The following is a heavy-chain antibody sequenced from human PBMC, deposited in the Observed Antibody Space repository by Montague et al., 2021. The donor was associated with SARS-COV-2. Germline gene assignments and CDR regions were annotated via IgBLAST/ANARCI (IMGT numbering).Heavy chain of an antibody. CDR2: TNYGGST. J-gene: IGHJ4*02. D-gene: IGHD2-8*02. CDR3: ARGAPGY. Sequence: SETLSLTCAAYGGSFSDYHWTWIRQSPGEGLEWIGQTNYGGSTKYNPSLKSPVTISIDTSKNQFSLKLTSVTAADTAVYYCARGAPGYWGQGTLVTVSS. V-gene: IGHV4-34*01. CDR1: GGSFSDYH.